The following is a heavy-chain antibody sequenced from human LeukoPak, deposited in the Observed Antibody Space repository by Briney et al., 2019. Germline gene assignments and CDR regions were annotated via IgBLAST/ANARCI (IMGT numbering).Heavy chain of an antibody. CDR3: ANRAYYYDSSGSTGSSDY. Sequence: PGGSLRLSCEASGFTFSNYAIHWVRQAPGKGLEWVAVIWHDGGEKHYEDSVKGRFIISRDNSRNTMYLQMYSLRAEDTAVYYCANRAYYYDSSGSTGSSDYWGQGTLVTVSS. D-gene: IGHD3-22*01. V-gene: IGHV3-33*06. CDR1: GFTFSNYA. J-gene: IGHJ4*02. CDR2: IWHDGGEK.